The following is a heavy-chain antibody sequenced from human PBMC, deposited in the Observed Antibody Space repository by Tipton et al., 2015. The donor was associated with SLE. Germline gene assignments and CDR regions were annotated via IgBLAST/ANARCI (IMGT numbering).Heavy chain of an antibody. Sequence: TLSLTCTVSGGSIRSINYFWGWIRQPPGKGLEWIGTIYYSGSTYYNPSLKSRVTISVDTSRNQFSLNLSSVTAADTAVYYCARDGEMTTMEVWGQGTTVTVSS. J-gene: IGHJ6*02. D-gene: IGHD5-24*01. V-gene: IGHV4-39*07. CDR3: ARDGEMTTMEV. CDR1: GGSIRSINYF. CDR2: IYYSGST.